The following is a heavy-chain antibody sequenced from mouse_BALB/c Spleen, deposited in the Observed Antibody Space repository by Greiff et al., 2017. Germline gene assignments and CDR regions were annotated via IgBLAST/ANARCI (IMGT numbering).Heavy chain of an antibody. V-gene: IGHV5-6-4*01. CDR1: GFTFSSYT. J-gene: IGHJ4*01. CDR2: ISSGGSYT. CDR3: TRDLYDGYYYAMDY. Sequence: EVQRVESGGGLVKPGGSLKLSCAASGFTFSSYTMSWVRQTPEKRLEWVATISSGGSYTYYPDSVKGRFTISRDNAKNTLYLQMSSLKSEDTAMYYCTRDLYDGYYYAMDYWGQGTSVTVSS. D-gene: IGHD2-3*01.